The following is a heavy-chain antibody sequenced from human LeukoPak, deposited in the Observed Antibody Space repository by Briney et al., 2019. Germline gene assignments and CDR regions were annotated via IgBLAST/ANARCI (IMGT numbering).Heavy chain of an antibody. CDR3: YYMDV. Sequence: PGGSLSLSCSASGFTFSSYAMNWFLQAPGEGLAWVSSITTGSTYMYYADSVRGRFTISRDNAKNSLYLQMSSLRADDTAVYYYYYMDVWGKGTMVTVSS. CDR2: ITTGSTYM. V-gene: IGHV3-21*01. CDR1: GFTFSSYA. J-gene: IGHJ6*03.